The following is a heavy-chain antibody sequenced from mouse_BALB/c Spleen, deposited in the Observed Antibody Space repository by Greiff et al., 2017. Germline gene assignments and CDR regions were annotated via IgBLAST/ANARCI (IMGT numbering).Heavy chain of an antibody. CDR1: GYTFSSYW. J-gene: IGHJ4*01. Sequence: QVQLKQSGAELMKPGASVKISCKATGYTFSSYWIEWVKQRPGHGLEWIGEILPGSGSTNYNEKFKGKATFTADTSSNTAYMQLSSLTSEDSAVYYCARKAYAMDYWGQGTSVTVSS. CDR3: ARKAYAMDY. V-gene: IGHV1-9*01. CDR2: ILPGSGST.